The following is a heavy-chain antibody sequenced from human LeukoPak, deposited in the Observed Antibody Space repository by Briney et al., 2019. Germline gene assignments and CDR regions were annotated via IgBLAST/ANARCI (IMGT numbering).Heavy chain of an antibody. J-gene: IGHJ4*02. CDR1: GFTFSSSA. CDR2: ISGSGSGGST. Sequence: GGSLRLSCAASGFTFSSSAMSWVRQAPGKGLEWVSNISGSGSGGSTYYADSVKGRFTISRDNSKNTLYLQMNSLRAEDTAVYYCAKTERFGLRMPYFDYWGQGILVTVSS. V-gene: IGHV3-23*01. D-gene: IGHD3-10*01. CDR3: AKTERFGLRMPYFDY.